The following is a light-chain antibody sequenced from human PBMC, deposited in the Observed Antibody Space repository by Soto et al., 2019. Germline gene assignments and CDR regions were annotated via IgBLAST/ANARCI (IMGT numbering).Light chain of an antibody. V-gene: IGKV1-39*01. CDR3: QLSHTTLT. CDR2: GAS. Sequence: DIQMPQAQSSLSASVGARVTITCRARQTITTYLTWYQQKPGKAPKLLIYGASTLQSGVPSRFSGSGSGADFTLTISSLQPEDSATYYCQLSHTTLTFGQGTRLEIK. CDR1: QTITTY. J-gene: IGKJ5*01.